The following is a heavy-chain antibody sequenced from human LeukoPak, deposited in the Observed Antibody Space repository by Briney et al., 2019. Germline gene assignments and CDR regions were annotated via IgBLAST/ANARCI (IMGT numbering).Heavy chain of an antibody. CDR1: GYTFTSYA. Sequence: GASVKVSCKASGYTFTSYAMHWVRQAPGQRLEWMGWINAGNGNTKYSQKFQGRVTITRDTSASTAYMELSSLRSEDTAVYYCARGGSGSFWYQHEHWGQGTLVTVSS. V-gene: IGHV1-3*01. J-gene: IGHJ4*02. CDR3: ARGGSGSFWYQHEH. CDR2: INAGNGNT. D-gene: IGHD1-26*01.